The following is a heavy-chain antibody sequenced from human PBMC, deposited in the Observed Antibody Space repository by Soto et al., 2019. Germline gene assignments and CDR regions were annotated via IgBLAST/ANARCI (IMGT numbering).Heavy chain of an antibody. CDR1: SGSISSSNW. Sequence: PSETLSLTCAVSSGSISSSNWWRWVRQPPGKGLEWIGEIYHSGSTNYNPSLKSRVTISVDKSKNQFSLKLSSVTAADTAVYYCARASSSGWYVIDYWGQGTLVTVSS. CDR2: IYHSGST. CDR3: ARASSSGWYVIDY. J-gene: IGHJ4*02. D-gene: IGHD6-19*01. V-gene: IGHV4-4*02.